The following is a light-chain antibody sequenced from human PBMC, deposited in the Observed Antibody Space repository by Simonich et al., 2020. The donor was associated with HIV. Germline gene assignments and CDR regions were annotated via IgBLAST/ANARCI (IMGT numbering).Light chain of an antibody. Sequence: EIVMTQSPATLSVSPGERATLSCRASQGFSSNLAWYQQNPGQAPRLLIYGASNRATGIPARFSGSGSGTEFTLTISSMQSEDVAVYYCQQYNNWPPWTFGQGTKVEIK. CDR3: QQYNNWPPWT. CDR1: QGFSSN. J-gene: IGKJ1*01. V-gene: IGKV3-15*01. CDR2: GAS.